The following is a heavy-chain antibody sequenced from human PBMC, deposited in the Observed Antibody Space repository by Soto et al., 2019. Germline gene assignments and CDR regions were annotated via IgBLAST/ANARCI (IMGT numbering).Heavy chain of an antibody. V-gene: IGHV5-51*01. CDR3: ARLGEIQLWSPTARGYYYGMDV. J-gene: IGHJ6*02. D-gene: IGHD5-18*01. Sequence: GESMKMSCNCSGYSFTIYCIGLVLQMPGKGLEWMWIIYPGDSDTRYSPSFQGQVTISADKSISTAYLQWSSLKASDTAMYYCARLGEIQLWSPTARGYYYGMDVWGQGTTVTVS. CDR1: GYSFTIYC. CDR2: IYPGDSDT.